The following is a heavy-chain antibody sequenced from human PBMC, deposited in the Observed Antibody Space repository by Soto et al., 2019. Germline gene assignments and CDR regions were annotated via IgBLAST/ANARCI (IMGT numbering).Heavy chain of an antibody. CDR3: ARYGRDFWSGTLVDY. J-gene: IGHJ4*02. CDR1: GFTFSSYW. D-gene: IGHD3-3*01. CDR2: IKQDGSEK. V-gene: IGHV3-7*03. Sequence: EVQLVESGGGLVQPGGSLRLSCAASGFTFSSYWMSWVRQAPGKGLEWVANIKQDGSEKYYVDSVKGRFTISRDNAKNSLYLQMNSLRAEDTAVYYCARYGRDFWSGTLVDYWGQGTLVTASS.